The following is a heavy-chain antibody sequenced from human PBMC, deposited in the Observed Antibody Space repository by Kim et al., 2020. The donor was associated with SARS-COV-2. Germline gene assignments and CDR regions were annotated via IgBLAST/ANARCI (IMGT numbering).Heavy chain of an antibody. V-gene: IGHV4-31*02. Sequence: PSPKGRVTLSVDTAKNQCSLKRSSVTAADTAVYYCARYYYDSSGYRFDYWGQGTLVTVSS. J-gene: IGHJ4*02. CDR3: ARYYYDSSGYRFDY. D-gene: IGHD3-22*01.